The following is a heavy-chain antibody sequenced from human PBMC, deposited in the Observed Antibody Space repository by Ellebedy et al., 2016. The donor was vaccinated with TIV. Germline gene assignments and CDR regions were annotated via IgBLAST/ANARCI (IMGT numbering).Heavy chain of an antibody. J-gene: IGHJ6*02. CDR3: TTTPPYCSSTSCYYYGMDV. CDR1: GFTFSNAW. Sequence: GESLKISXAASGFTFSNAWMSWVRQAPGKGLEWVGRIKSKTDGGTTDYAAPVKGRFTISRDDSKNTLYLQMNSLKTEDTAVYYCTTTPPYCSSTSCYYYGMDVWGQGTTVTVSS. CDR2: IKSKTDGGTT. D-gene: IGHD2-2*01. V-gene: IGHV3-15*01.